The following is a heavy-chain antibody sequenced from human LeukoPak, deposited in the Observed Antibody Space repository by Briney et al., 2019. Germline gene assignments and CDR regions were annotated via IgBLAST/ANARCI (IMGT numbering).Heavy chain of an antibody. CDR3: AKEGGKGIAARLDAFDI. V-gene: IGHV3-23*01. CDR2: ISGSGGST. D-gene: IGHD6-6*01. Sequence: PGGSLRLSCAASGFTFSSYAMSWVRQAPGKGLEWVSAISGSGGSTYYADSVKGRFTISRDNSKNTLYLQMNSLRAEDPAVYYCAKEGGKGIAARLDAFDIWGQGTMVTVSS. J-gene: IGHJ3*02. CDR1: GFTFSSYA.